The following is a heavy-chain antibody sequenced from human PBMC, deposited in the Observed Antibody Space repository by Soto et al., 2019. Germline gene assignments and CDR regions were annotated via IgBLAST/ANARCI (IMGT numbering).Heavy chain of an antibody. J-gene: IGHJ4*02. CDR3: VRDSHGDY. CDR2: IDGDDGDETAT. CDR1: GFTFRSFW. V-gene: IGHV3-74*01. Sequence: EVQLVESGGGLVQPGGSLRLSCTALGFTFRSFWMQWVRQAPGKGLEWVARIDGDDGDETATNYADSVQGRFLISRDNAKNTLHLQMSSLRAEDTAVYYCVRDSHGDYWGQGTLVTVSP.